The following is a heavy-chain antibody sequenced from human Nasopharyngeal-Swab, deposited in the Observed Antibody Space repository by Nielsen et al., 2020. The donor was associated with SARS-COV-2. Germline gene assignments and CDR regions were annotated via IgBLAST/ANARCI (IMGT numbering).Heavy chain of an antibody. Sequence: GESLKISCAASGFTFSHYGMTWVRQAPGKGLEWVSAISAGATSTFNADSVKGRFTISRDNSNNTLYLEMNRLRADDTAVYYCAKDLPPRYSGSYYLDYWGQGALVTVSS. V-gene: IGHV3-23*01. CDR3: AKDLPPRYSGSYYLDY. J-gene: IGHJ4*02. D-gene: IGHD1-26*01. CDR1: GFTFSHYG. CDR2: ISAGATST.